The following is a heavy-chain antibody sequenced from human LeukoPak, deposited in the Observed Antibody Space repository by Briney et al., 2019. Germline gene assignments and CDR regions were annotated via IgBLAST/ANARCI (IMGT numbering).Heavy chain of an antibody. CDR1: GFTVSSKY. J-gene: IGHJ4*02. Sequence: PGGSLRLSCAASGFTVSSKYMSWVRQAPGKGLEWVSVIYSGGSTYYADSVKGRFTISRHNSKDTLYLQMNSLRAEDTAVYYCARDRTSGFFDYWGQGTLVTVSS. V-gene: IGHV3-53*04. D-gene: IGHD3-10*01. CDR3: ARDRTSGFFDY. CDR2: IYSGGST.